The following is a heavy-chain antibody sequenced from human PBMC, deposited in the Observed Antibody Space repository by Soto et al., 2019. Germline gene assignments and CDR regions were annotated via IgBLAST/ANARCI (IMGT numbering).Heavy chain of an antibody. V-gene: IGHV4-34*01. Sequence: PSETLSLTCALYGGSFDGYYWSWVRQSPGKGLEWIGGIHHSGRTKYNPSLKSRVSLSVDTSTKHFSLRLTSVTAADRGVYYCARGVDSWSGYLFWGQGTPVTVSS. CDR1: GGSFDGYY. CDR2: IHHSGRT. D-gene: IGHD3-3*01. J-gene: IGHJ4*02. CDR3: ARGVDSWSGYLF.